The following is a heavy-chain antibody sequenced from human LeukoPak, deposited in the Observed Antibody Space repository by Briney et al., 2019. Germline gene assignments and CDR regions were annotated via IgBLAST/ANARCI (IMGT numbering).Heavy chain of an antibody. CDR1: GFTFDDYA. D-gene: IGHD6-13*01. Sequence: GGSLRLSCAASGFTFDDYAMHWVRQAPGKGLEWVSGISWNSGSIGYADSVKGRFTISRDNAKNSLYLQMNSLRAEDTALYYCAKDIVAAAGTAFHYFDYWGQGTLVTVSS. CDR2: ISWNSGSI. J-gene: IGHJ4*02. V-gene: IGHV3-9*01. CDR3: AKDIVAAAGTAFHYFDY.